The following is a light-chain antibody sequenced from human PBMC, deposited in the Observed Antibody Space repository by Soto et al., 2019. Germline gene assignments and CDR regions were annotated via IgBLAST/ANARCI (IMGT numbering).Light chain of an antibody. CDR3: QQYNSYSLT. Sequence: DIQMTQSPSTLSTSVGDIVTITCRASQSISSWLAWYQQKPGKAPKLLIYDASSLESGVPSRFSGSGSGTEFTLTISSLQPDDFATYYCQQYNSYSLTFGGETKVDIK. J-gene: IGKJ4*01. CDR2: DAS. CDR1: QSISSW. V-gene: IGKV1-5*01.